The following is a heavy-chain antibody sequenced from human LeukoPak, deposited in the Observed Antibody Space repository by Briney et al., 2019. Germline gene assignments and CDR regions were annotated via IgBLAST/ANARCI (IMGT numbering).Heavy chain of an antibody. V-gene: IGHV4-38-2*02. D-gene: IGHD1-26*01. CDR2: IYHSGSS. J-gene: IGHJ4*02. CDR1: GYSISSGYY. Sequence: PSETLSLTCIVSGYSISSGYYWGWIRQPPGKGLEWIGSIYHSGSSLYNPSLKSRVTISVDTSKNQFSLKLRSMTAADTAVYYCARTTVGATGLVDYWGQGTLVTVSS. CDR3: ARTTVGATGLVDY.